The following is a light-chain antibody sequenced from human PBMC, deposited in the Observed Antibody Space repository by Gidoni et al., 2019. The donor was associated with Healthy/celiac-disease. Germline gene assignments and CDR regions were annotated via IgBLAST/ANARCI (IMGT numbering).Light chain of an antibody. Sequence: DIVMTHSPESLTVSLGERATLNCKSSQSVLYSSNNKNYLAWYQQKPGQPPKLLIYWASTRESGVPYRFSGSGSGTDFTLTISSLQAEDVAGYYCQQYYSTPWTFGQGTKVKIK. CDR2: WAS. CDR1: QSVLYSSNNKNY. J-gene: IGKJ1*01. CDR3: QQYYSTPWT. V-gene: IGKV4-1*01.